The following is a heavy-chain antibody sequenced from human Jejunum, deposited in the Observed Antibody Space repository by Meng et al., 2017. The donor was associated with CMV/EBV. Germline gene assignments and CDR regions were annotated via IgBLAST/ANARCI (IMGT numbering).Heavy chain of an antibody. CDR1: GYTFTYYG. CDR3: ARFYCSSTSCPHVLFDY. J-gene: IGHJ4*02. Sequence: AQLVQSGGEVKEPGASLKVSCKASGYTFTYYGITWVRQAPGQGLQYMGWISAYNGNTNYAQELQGRVTMTTDTSTSTAYMELRSLRVDDTAVYYCARFYCSSTSCPHVLFDYWGQGTLVTVSS. CDR2: ISAYNGNT. V-gene: IGHV1-18*01. D-gene: IGHD2-2*01.